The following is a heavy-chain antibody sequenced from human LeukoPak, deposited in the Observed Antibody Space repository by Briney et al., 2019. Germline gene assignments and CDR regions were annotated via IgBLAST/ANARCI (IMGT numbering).Heavy chain of an antibody. CDR2: FNTSNSYI. J-gene: IGHJ4*02. Sequence: GESLKIPCKGSGYIFSSYWISRVRQMPGKGLEGMGTFNTSNSYINYSPSFQGRVTISSKKSITTAYLHMSNLKASDTAMYFCARLTRGTFDFWGQGTLVTVSS. V-gene: IGHV5-10-1*01. CDR3: ARLTRGTFDF. CDR1: GYIFSSYW. D-gene: IGHD2-2*01.